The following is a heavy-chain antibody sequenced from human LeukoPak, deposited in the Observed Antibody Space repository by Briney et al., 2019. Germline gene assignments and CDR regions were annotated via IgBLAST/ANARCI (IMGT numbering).Heavy chain of an antibody. D-gene: IGHD3-9*01. CDR2: IYYSGST. CDR3: ARSYPPYPYDILTGYHHFYFDY. V-gene: IGHV4-59*08. J-gene: IGHJ4*02. CDR1: GGSISSYY. Sequence: SESLSLTCTVSGGSISSYYWSWIRQPPGKGLEWIGYIYYSGSTNYNPSLKSRVTISVDTSKNQFSLKLSSVTAADTAVYYCARSYPPYPYDILTGYHHFYFDYWGQGTLVTVSS.